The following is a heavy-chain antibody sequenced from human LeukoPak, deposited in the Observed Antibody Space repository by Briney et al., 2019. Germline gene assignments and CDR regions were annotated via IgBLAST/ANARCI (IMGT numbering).Heavy chain of an antibody. CDR3: ASGGAYCGADCYLPAFDY. V-gene: IGHV4-31*03. CDR2: IYYSGST. CDR1: GGSISSAGYH. Sequence: PSETLSLTCTVSGGSISSAGYHWSWIRQHPGKGLEWIGYIYYSGSTYYNPSLKTRVTISVDTSKNQFSLKLSSVTAADTAVYYCASGGAYCGADCYLPAFDYWGQGTLVTVSS. D-gene: IGHD2-21*02. J-gene: IGHJ4*02.